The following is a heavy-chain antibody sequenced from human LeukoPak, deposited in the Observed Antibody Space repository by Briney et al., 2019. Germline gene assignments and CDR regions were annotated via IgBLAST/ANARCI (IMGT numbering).Heavy chain of an antibody. J-gene: IGHJ3*02. Sequence: GGSLRLSCAASGFTFSSYAMHWVRQAPGMGLEWVAVISYDGSNKYYADSVKGRFTISRDNSKNTLYLQMNSLRAEDTAVYYCARHYGDTDAFDIWGQGTMVTVSS. D-gene: IGHD4-17*01. CDR2: ISYDGSNK. V-gene: IGHV3-30-3*01. CDR3: ARHYGDTDAFDI. CDR1: GFTFSSYA.